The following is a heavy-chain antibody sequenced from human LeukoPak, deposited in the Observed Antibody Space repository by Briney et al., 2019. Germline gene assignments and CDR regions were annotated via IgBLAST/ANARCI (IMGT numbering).Heavy chain of an antibody. CDR2: IYCSGST. CDR3: ARDYGGNPDSSYFDY. CDR1: GGSISSGDYY. V-gene: IGHV4-30-4*08. Sequence: PSQTLSLTCTVSGGSISSGDYYWCWLRHPPGGGLECGGYIYCSGSTYYNPSLKSRVTISVDTSNNQFSLKLSSVTAADTAVYYCARDYGGNPDSSYFDYWGQGTLVTVSS. D-gene: IGHD4-23*01. J-gene: IGHJ4*02.